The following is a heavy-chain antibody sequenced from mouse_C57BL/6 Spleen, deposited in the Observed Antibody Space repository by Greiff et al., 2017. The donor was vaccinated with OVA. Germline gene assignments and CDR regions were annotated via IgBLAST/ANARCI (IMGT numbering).Heavy chain of an antibody. D-gene: IGHD2-4*01. Sequence: VKLLQPGAELVRPGSSVKLSCKASGYTFTSYWMHWVKQRPIQGLEWIGNIDPSDSETHYNQQFKDKATLTVDTSSSTAYMQLSSLTSEDSAVYYCARSYYDYDGYFDYWGQGTTLTVAS. J-gene: IGHJ2*01. CDR3: ARSYYDYDGYFDY. CDR2: IDPSDSET. CDR1: GYTFTSYW. V-gene: IGHV1-52*01.